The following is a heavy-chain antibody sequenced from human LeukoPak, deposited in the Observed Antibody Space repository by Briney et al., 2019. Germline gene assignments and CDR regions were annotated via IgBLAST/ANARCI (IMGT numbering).Heavy chain of an antibody. CDR3: ARGNYYDSSGYYGHDAFDI. Sequence: KPSETLSLTCTVSGGSINSGTYYWSWIRQPAGKGLEWIGRISTSGSTNYNPSLKSRVTMSVDTSKNQFSLKLSSVTAADTAVYYCARGNYYDSSGYYGHDAFDIWGQGTMVTVSS. J-gene: IGHJ3*02. D-gene: IGHD3-22*01. CDR1: GGSINSGTYY. CDR2: ISTSGST. V-gene: IGHV4-61*02.